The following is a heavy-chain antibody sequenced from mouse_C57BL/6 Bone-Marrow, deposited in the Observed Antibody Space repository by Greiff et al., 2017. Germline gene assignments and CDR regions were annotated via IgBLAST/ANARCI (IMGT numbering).Heavy chain of an antibody. V-gene: IGHV1-50*01. D-gene: IGHD2-4*01. CDR3: ARDYDGRYFDV. CDR2: IDPSDSYT. Sequence: QVQLQQPGAELVKPGASVKLSCKASGYTFTSYWMQWVKQRPGQGLEWIGEIDPSDSYTNYNQKFKGKATLTVDTSSSTAYMQLSSLTSEGSAVYYCARDYDGRYFDVWGTGTTVTVSS. J-gene: IGHJ1*03. CDR1: GYTFTSYW.